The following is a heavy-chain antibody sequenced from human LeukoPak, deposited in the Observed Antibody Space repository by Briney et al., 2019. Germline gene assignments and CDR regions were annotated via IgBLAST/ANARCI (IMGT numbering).Heavy chain of an antibody. J-gene: IGHJ3*01. V-gene: IGHV3-48*03. Sequence: GGSLRLSCAVSGFTVTTNEMNWVRQAPGKGPEWLSYTNVIGETKYADSVKGRFTISRDSARNSVYLQMDSLRAEDTALYYCARELSAVKGDAFDLWGQGTMVTVS. CDR1: GFTVTTNE. CDR2: TNVIGET. D-gene: IGHD4-17*01. CDR3: ARELSAVKGDAFDL.